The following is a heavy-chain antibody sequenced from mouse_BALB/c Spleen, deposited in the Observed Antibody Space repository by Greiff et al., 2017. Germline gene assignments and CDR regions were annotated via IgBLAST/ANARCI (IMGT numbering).Heavy chain of an antibody. CDR2: INPSNGRT. J-gene: IGHJ1*01. D-gene: IGHD1-1*02. V-gene: IGHV1S81*02. CDR3: ARCGNYWYFDV. CDR1: GYTFTSYW. Sequence: QVQLQQPGAELVKPGASVKLSCKASGYTFTSYWMHWVKQRPGQGLEWIGEINPSNGRTNYNEKFKSKATLTVDKSSSSAYMQLSSLTSEDSAVYYCARCGNYWYFDVWGAGTTVTVSS.